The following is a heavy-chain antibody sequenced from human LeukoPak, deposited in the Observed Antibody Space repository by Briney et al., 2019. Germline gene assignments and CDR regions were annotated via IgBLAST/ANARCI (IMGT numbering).Heavy chain of an antibody. CDR1: GYTFTSYY. V-gene: IGHV1-46*01. CDR2: INPSGGST. J-gene: IGHJ6*03. Sequence: ASVKVSCKASGYTFTSYYMHWVRQAPGQGLEWMGIINPSGGSTSYAQKFQGRVTMTRDTSTSTVYMELSSLRSEDTAVYYCARARGYYYGSGSPGEYMDVWGKGNTVTVSS. CDR3: ARARGYYYGSGSPGEYMDV. D-gene: IGHD3-10*01.